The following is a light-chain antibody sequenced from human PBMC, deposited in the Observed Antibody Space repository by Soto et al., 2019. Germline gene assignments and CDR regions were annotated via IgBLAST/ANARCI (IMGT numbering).Light chain of an antibody. V-gene: IGKV2-28*01. CDR1: QSLLHSNGYNY. J-gene: IGKJ1*01. CDR2: LGS. Sequence: IVMTQSPLSLPVTPGEPASISCRSSQSLLHSNGYNYLDWYLQKPGQSPQLLIYLGSNRASGVHDRFSGSGSGTDFTLKISRVEAEDVGVYYCMQALPLWTFGQGTKVEIK. CDR3: MQALPLWT.